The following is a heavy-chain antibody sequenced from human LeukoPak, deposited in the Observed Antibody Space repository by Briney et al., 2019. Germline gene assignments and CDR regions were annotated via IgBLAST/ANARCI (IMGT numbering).Heavy chain of an antibody. J-gene: IGHJ5*02. Sequence: GGSLRLSCAAPGFTFSSYAMSWVRQAPGKGLEWVSDISGSGGSTYYADSVKGRFTISRYNAKNTLYLQMNSLRAEDTAVYYCAKELRYFDWLGQNWFDPWGQGTLVTVSS. CDR3: AKELRYFDWLGQNWFDP. V-gene: IGHV3-23*01. D-gene: IGHD3-9*01. CDR1: GFTFSSYA. CDR2: ISGSGGST.